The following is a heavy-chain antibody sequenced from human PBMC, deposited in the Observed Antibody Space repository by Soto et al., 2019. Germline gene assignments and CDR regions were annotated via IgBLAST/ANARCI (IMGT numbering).Heavy chain of an antibody. CDR1: GDRVSNYSAA. J-gene: IGHJ4*02. V-gene: IGHV6-1*01. D-gene: IGHD1-1*01. CDR2: TYYRAKWYN. Sequence: SPTLTLTCTLSGDRVSNYSAAWNWIRQSPARGLEWLGRTYYRAKWYNNYAVSMKSRISINPDTSENQFSLQLNSVTPEDTAVYYCARGTDSSFDYWGQGSLVTVSS. CDR3: ARGTDSSFDY.